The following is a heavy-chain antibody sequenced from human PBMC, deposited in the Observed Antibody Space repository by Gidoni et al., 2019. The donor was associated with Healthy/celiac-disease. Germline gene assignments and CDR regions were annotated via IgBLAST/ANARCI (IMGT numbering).Heavy chain of an antibody. CDR1: GFPCSSYS. CDR2: ISSSSSTI. V-gene: IGHV3-48*01. CDR3: ARDFWSGYYEFDY. D-gene: IGHD3-3*01. J-gene: IGHJ4*02. Sequence: EVQLVESGGGLVQPGGSLSLSCAASGFPCSSYSMNWVRQAPGKGLEWVSYISSSSSTIYYADSVKGRFTISRDNAKNSLYLQMNSLRAEDTAVYYCARDFWSGYYEFDYWGQGTLVTVSS.